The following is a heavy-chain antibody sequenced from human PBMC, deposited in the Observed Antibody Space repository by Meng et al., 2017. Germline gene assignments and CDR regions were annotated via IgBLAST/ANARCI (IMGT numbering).Heavy chain of an antibody. CDR3: ARDGSRITIFGVVTVNYFDY. D-gene: IGHD3-3*01. J-gene: IGHJ4*02. CDR2: ISYDGSNK. Sequence: GGSLRLSCAASGFTFSSYAMHWVRQAPGKGLEWVAVISYDGSNKYYADSVKGRFTISRDNSKNTLYLQMNSLRAEDTAVYYCARDGSRITIFGVVTVNYFDYWGQGTLVTVSS. CDR1: GFTFSSYA. V-gene: IGHV3-30*01.